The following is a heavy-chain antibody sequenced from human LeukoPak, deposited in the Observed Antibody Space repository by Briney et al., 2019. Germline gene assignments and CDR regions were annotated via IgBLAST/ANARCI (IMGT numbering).Heavy chain of an antibody. Sequence: TGGSLRLSCAASGFTFSSYWMSWVRQAPGKGLEWAANIKQDGSEKYYVDSVKGRFTISRDNAKNSLYLQMNSLRAEDTAVYYCARHCSGGSCSSWGDAFDIWGQGTMVTVSS. V-gene: IGHV3-7*01. CDR3: ARHCSGGSCSSWGDAFDI. D-gene: IGHD2-15*01. J-gene: IGHJ3*02. CDR1: GFTFSSYW. CDR2: IKQDGSEK.